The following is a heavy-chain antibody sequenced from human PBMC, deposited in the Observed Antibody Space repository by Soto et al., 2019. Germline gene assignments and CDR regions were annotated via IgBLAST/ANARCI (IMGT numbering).Heavy chain of an antibody. CDR2: IKSKTDGGTT. D-gene: IGHD3-3*01. Sequence: EVQLVESGGGLVKPGGSLRLSCAASGFTFSNAWMSWVRQAPGKGLEWVGRIKSKTDGGTTDYAAPVKGRFTISREDSKNTLYLQMNSLKTEDTAVYYCTTDFWSGYYAIWGQGTLVTVSS. CDR3: TTDFWSGYYAI. V-gene: IGHV3-15*01. J-gene: IGHJ4*02. CDR1: GFTFSNAW.